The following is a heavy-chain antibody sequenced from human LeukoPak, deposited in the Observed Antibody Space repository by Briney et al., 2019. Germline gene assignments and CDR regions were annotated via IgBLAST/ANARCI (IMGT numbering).Heavy chain of an antibody. D-gene: IGHD3-22*01. CDR1: GFSLSTIGVG. Sequence: SGPTLVNPTQTLTLTCTFSGFSLSTIGVGVAWIRQPPGKALEWLALIYWNDDKRYSPSLKSRLTITKDTSKNQVVLTMTNMDPVDTATYYCAHGFNYYDSHPIVPFDYWGQGTLVTVSS. CDR3: AHGFNYYDSHPIVPFDY. V-gene: IGHV2-5*01. J-gene: IGHJ4*02. CDR2: IYWNDDK.